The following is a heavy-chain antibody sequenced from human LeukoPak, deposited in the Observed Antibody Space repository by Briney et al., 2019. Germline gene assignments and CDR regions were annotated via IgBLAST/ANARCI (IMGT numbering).Heavy chain of an antibody. CDR1: GFIFSNYG. J-gene: IGHJ4*02. Sequence: GRSLRLSCVASGFIFSNYGLHWVRQAPGKGLEWVAVIWYGGSRKYYADSVKGRFTISRDNSKNTLYLQMNSLRVEDTAVYYCARADCSSSSCPSKFDYWGQGTLVTVSS. CDR2: IWYGGSRK. V-gene: IGHV3-33*01. D-gene: IGHD2-2*01. CDR3: ARADCSSSSCPSKFDY.